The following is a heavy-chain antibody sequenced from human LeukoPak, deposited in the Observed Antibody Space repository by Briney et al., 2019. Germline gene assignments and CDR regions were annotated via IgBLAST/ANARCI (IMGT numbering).Heavy chain of an antibody. Sequence: GGSLRLSCAASGFTFSSYGMHWVRQAPGKGLEWVAFIRYDGSNKYYADSVKGRFTISRDNAKNSLYLQMNSLRAEDTAVYYCARISTSRVAATIMDWDYWGQGTLVTVSS. CDR2: IRYDGSNK. D-gene: IGHD1-26*01. CDR1: GFTFSSYG. J-gene: IGHJ4*02. CDR3: ARISTSRVAATIMDWDY. V-gene: IGHV3-30*02.